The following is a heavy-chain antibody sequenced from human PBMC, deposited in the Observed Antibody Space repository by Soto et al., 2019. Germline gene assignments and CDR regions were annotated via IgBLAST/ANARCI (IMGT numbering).Heavy chain of an antibody. V-gene: IGHV1-8*01. J-gene: IGHJ5*02. CDR2: MNPNSANA. D-gene: IGHD3-16*01. CDR1: GYTFGTYD. CDR3: ATSIREGDMGLA. Sequence: QVQLVQSGAEVKKPGASVKVSCKASGYTFGTYDINWVRQATGQGLEWMGWMNPNSANAGNAQKFQGRVSMIRDTSRNKAYMELSGLRSEDTAVYYCATSIREGDMGLAWGQGTLVTVSS.